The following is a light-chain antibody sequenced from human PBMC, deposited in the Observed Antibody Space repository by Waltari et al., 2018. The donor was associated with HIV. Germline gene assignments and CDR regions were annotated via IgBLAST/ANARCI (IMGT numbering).Light chain of an antibody. CDR2: DVS. CDR3: CSYAGSYTLV. V-gene: IGLV2-11*01. Sequence: QSALTQPRSVSGSPGQSVTISCTGTSSDGGDYNYVSWYQQHPGKAPKLMIYDVSKRPSGVPDRFSGSKSGNTASLTISGLQAEDEADYYCCSYAGSYTLVFGGGTKLTVL. J-gene: IGLJ2*01. CDR1: SSDGGDYNY.